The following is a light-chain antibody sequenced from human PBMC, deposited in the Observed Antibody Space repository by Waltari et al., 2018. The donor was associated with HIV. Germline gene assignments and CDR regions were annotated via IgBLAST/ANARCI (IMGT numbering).Light chain of an antibody. J-gene: IGLJ2*01. CDR1: RSDFDLHNI. CDR2: GVN. V-gene: IGLV2-14*01. Sequence: SALTQPASVSGSPGQSVTISCTGTRSDFDLHNILPWYQQPPGRAPQLIIFGVNYRPSGISSRFSASKSGDTASLTISGLQSGDEADYYCTTYTATDSLLIGSGTKLTVL. CDR3: TTYTATDSLL.